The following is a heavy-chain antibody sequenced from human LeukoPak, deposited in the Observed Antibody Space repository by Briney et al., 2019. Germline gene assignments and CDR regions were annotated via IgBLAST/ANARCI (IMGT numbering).Heavy chain of an antibody. J-gene: IGHJ4*02. D-gene: IGHD3-22*01. CDR2: IGYEGIDI. CDR3: AKDLHGGYSSDY. Sequence: GGSLRLSCAASGFTFSYVGMHWVRQAPGKGLEWLSFIGYEGIDIYYADSVRGRFTISRDNSKATLYLQMNSLRPDATALYYCAKDLHGGYSSDYWGRGTLVTVSS. CDR1: GFTFSYVG. V-gene: IGHV3-30*02.